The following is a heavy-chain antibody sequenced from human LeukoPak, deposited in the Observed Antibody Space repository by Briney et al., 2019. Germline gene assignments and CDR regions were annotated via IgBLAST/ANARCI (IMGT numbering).Heavy chain of an antibody. CDR2: INHGGST. V-gene: IGHV4-34*01. J-gene: IGHJ4*02. CDR1: GENFSIYF. Sequence: SETLSLTCAIYGENFSIYFYSWIRQPPGKGLEWIGEINHGGSTSYNPSLKSRVTISVDTSKNQFSLRLSSVTAADTAMYYCARPGLAYCGADCYSTEGYYFDYWSQGTLVTVSS. CDR3: ARPGLAYCGADCYSTEGYYFDY. D-gene: IGHD2-21*01.